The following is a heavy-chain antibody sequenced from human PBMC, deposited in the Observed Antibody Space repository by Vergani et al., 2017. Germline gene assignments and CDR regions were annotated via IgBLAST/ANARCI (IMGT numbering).Heavy chain of an antibody. Sequence: QVQLQESGPGLVTPSQTLSLTCTVSGCSISSGGYYWSWIRQHPGKGLEWIGYIYYSGNTYYNPSLKSRLTISVDTSKNQFSLKLSSVTAADTAVYYCAREWNGGYVDYYYYMDVWGKGTTVTVSS. CDR1: GCSISSGGYY. J-gene: IGHJ6*03. CDR2: IYYSGNT. CDR3: AREWNGGYVDYYYYMDV. D-gene: IGHD5-12*01. V-gene: IGHV4-31*03.